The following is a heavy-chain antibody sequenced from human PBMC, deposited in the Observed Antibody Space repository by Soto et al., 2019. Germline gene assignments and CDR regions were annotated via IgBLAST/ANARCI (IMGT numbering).Heavy chain of an antibody. Sequence: QLQLRESGPGLVKPSETLSLTCTVSGGSVSRLNYYWGWIRQSPGKGLEWIAAVYYSGTTYYNPSLESRVTISVDKSKNGFSLKLSSVTAADTAVYYCGRHGFINNWFAGWFDAWGQGTLITVSS. CDR2: VYYSGTT. D-gene: IGHD3-10*01. CDR3: GRHGFINNWFAGWFDA. V-gene: IGHV4-39*01. CDR1: GGSVSRLNYY. J-gene: IGHJ5*02.